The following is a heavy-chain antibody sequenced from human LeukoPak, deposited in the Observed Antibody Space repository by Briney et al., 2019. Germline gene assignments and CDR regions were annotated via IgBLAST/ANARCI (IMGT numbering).Heavy chain of an antibody. D-gene: IGHD5-24*01. CDR3: ARHPPTILHAFDI. Sequence: SETLSLTCTVSGGSISSSSYYWGWIRQPPGKGLEWIGSIYYSGSTYYNPSLKSRVTISVDTSKNQFSLKLSSVTAADTAVYYCARHPPTILHAFDIWGQGTMATVSS. CDR1: GGSISSSSYY. J-gene: IGHJ3*02. CDR2: IYYSGST. V-gene: IGHV4-39*01.